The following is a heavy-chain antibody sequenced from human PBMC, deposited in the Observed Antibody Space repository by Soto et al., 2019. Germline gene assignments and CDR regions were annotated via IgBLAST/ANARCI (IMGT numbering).Heavy chain of an antibody. CDR3: ASSYGSGYRACDY. D-gene: IGHD3-10*01. J-gene: IGHJ4*02. CDR2: INPILSMS. CDR1: GDTFTFYS. V-gene: IGHV1-69*02. Sequence: QVQLVQSGAEVKKPGSSVRVSCKASGDTFTFYSINWVRQAPGLGLEWMGRINPILSMSNYAQRFQGRVTMTVDKSTSTAYMELSSLRSEDTDMYYCASSYGSGYRACDYWGQGALVTVSS.